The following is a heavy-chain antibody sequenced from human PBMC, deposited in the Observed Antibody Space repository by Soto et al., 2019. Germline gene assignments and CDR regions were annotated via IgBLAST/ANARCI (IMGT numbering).Heavy chain of an antibody. J-gene: IGHJ3*02. V-gene: IGHV4-39*02. Sequence: ASETLSLTCAVSGGSISGSYYYWGWLRQSPGKGPEWIGSVFYTGFTSYNPSLESRVSVSVDTSKNQFSLKVSGVSAADTAVYYCAREGVLGMVVTAPGTEIWGQGTMVTVSS. CDR2: VFYTGFT. CDR3: AREGVLGMVVTAPGTEI. D-gene: IGHD2-21*02. CDR1: GGSISGSYYY.